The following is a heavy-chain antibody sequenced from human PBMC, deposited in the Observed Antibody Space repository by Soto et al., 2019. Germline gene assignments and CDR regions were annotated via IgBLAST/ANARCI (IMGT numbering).Heavy chain of an antibody. CDR3: ARERPEGARLDP. CDR1: GGSISSGDYY. J-gene: IGHJ5*02. V-gene: IGHV4-30-4*01. D-gene: IGHD6-6*01. CDR2: IYYSGST. Sequence: QVQLQESGPGLVKPSQTLSLTCTVSGGSISSGDYYWSWIRQPPGKGLEWIGYIYYSGSTHYNPSPKSLVTISVDTSKNQFSLKLSSVTAADTAVYYCARERPEGARLDPWGQGTLVTVSS.